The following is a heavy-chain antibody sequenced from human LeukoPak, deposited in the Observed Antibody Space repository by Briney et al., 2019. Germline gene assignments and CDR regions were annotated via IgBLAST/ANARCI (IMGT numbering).Heavy chain of an antibody. CDR1: GGSISSSSYY. CDR2: IYYSGST. Sequence: PSETLSLTCTVSGGSISSSSYYWGWIRQPPGKGLEWIGSIYYSGSTYYNPSLKSRVTISVDTSKNQFSLKLSSVTAADTAVYYCARHHPKPFTMVQGAPDYWGQGTLVTASS. J-gene: IGHJ4*02. V-gene: IGHV4-39*01. CDR3: ARHHPKPFTMVQGAPDY. D-gene: IGHD3-10*01.